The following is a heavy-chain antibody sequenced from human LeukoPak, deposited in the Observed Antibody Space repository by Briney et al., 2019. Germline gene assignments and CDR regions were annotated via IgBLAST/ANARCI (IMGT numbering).Heavy chain of an antibody. Sequence: SETLSLTCTVSGDSITSYYWSWIRQSAERGLEWIGRIYTTGTTNYNPSLKGRVTVSVDTSKNQFFLKLRSVTAADTAVYYCARDVGASNFDSWGQGVQVTVSS. CDR1: GDSITSYY. CDR3: ARDVGASNFDS. J-gene: IGHJ4*02. V-gene: IGHV4-4*07. CDR2: IYTTGTT. D-gene: IGHD1-26*01.